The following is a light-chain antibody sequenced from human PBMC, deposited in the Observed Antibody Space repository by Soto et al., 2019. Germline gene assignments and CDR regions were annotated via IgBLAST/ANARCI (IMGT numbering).Light chain of an antibody. J-gene: IGKJ1*01. V-gene: IGKV3-15*01. CDR3: QQFDHWPGT. Sequence: EIVMTQSPATLSVSPGERATLSCRASQNVGSNLAWYHQKPGQAPTLLIYAASNRATGIPTKFSGSGSGTEFTLSVSSLQSEDFALYYCQQFDHWPGTFGRGTKVELK. CDR2: AAS. CDR1: QNVGSN.